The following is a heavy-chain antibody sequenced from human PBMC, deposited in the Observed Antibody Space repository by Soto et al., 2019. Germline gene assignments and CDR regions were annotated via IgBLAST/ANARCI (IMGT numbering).Heavy chain of an antibody. J-gene: IGHJ6*02. CDR3: ARARFYDILTGPKDYYYGMDV. D-gene: IGHD3-9*01. CDR1: GYTLTELS. CDR2: INPYNGDT. Sequence: ASVKVSCKVSGYTLTELSMHWVRQAPGQGLEWMGWINPYNGDTNYAQKFWGRVTMTTDTSTSTAYMEVRSLTSDDTAVYYCARARFYDILTGPKDYYYGMDVWGQGTTVTVSS. V-gene: IGHV1-2*02.